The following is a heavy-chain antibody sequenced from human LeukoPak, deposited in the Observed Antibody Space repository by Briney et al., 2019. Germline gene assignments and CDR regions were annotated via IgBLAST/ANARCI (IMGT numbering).Heavy chain of an antibody. CDR3: AVQPLLVSYWFFDL. CDR2: IYTSAST. CDR1: GASIRSYY. J-gene: IGHJ2*01. Sequence: SXTLSLTCSVSGASIRSYYWSWIRQTPGKGLEWIGYIYTSASTNHSTSRTGRVSLSMETSKKHFSLTLRCVTAADTVVYYFAVQPLLVSYWFFDLWGRGTLVTVSS. V-gene: IGHV4-4*09. D-gene: IGHD1-1*01.